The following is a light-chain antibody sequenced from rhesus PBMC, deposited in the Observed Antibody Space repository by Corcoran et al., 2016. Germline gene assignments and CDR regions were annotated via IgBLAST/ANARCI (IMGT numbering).Light chain of an antibody. CDR3: QQYSSRPYS. Sequence: DIQMTQSPSSLSASVGDTVTITCRASQGISSWLVWYQQKPGKAPKLLISKASSLQSGVPSRFSGSGSGTDFTLNISRLQSEDFATYYCQQYSSRPYSFGQGTKVEIK. CDR1: QGISSW. J-gene: IGKJ2*01. V-gene: IGKV1-22*01. CDR2: KAS.